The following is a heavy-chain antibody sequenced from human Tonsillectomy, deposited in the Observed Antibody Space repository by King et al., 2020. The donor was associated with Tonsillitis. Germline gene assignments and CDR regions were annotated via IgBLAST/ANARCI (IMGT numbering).Heavy chain of an antibody. Sequence: VQLVESGGGVVQPGRSLRLSCAASGFTFSSYGMHWVRQAPGKGLEWVAVISDDGSKKYYADSVKGRFTISRDNSKNTLYRQMNSLRAEDTAVYYCAKETGGRIAVAGISDYWGQGTLVTVSS. CDR1: GFTFSSYG. J-gene: IGHJ4*02. V-gene: IGHV3-30*18. CDR3: AKETGGRIAVAGISDY. CDR2: ISDDGSKK. D-gene: IGHD6-19*01.